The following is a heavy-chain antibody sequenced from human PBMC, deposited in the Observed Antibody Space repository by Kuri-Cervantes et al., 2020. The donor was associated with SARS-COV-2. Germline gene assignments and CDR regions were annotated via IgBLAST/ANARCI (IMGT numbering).Heavy chain of an antibody. D-gene: IGHD2-2*01. CDR3: AKGLGYCSSTSCRYYYYYYGMDV. CDR2: INPDGSYT. V-gene: IGHV3-74*01. J-gene: IGHJ6*02. Sequence: GESLKISCAASGFTFSGHWIHWVRQAPGKGLVWVSRINPDGSYTNNADSVKGRFTLSRDNAKNMLFLQMNSLRAEDTAVYYCAKGLGYCSSTSCRYYYYYYGMDVWGQGTTVTVSS. CDR1: GFTFSGHW.